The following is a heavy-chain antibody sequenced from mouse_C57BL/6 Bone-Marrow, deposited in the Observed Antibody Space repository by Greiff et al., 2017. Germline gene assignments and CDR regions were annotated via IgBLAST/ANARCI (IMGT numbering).Heavy chain of an antibody. V-gene: IGHV5-9-1*02. CDR3: TRGGDSNYVLYYAMDY. J-gene: IGHJ4*01. CDR1: GFTFSSYA. D-gene: IGHD2-5*01. CDR2: ISSGGDYI. Sequence: DVLLVESGEGLVKPGGSLKLSCAASGFTFSSYAMSWVRQTPEKRLEWVAYISSGGDYIYYADTVKGRFTISRDNARNTLYLQMSSLKSEDTAMYYCTRGGDSNYVLYYAMDYWGQGTSVTVSS.